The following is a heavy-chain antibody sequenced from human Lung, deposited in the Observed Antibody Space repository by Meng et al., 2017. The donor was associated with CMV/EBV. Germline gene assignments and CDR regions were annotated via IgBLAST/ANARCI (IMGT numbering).Heavy chain of an antibody. CDR1: GYRFTAYY. Sequence: ASVKVSXKASGYRFTAYYLHWVRQAPGQGLEWMGWINPNTGGTNYPQKFQGRVTMTRDTSISTAYMELSRLTSDDRAVYYCARGTGGGGDALDIWGQGTLVTVSS. D-gene: IGHD1-1*01. V-gene: IGHV1-2*02. CDR2: INPNTGGT. J-gene: IGHJ3*02. CDR3: ARGTGGGGDALDI.